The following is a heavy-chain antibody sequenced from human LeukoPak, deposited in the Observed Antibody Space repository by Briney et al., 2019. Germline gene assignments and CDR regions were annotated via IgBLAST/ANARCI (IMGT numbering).Heavy chain of an antibody. CDR3: ARDLVKVTKGFDI. CDR1: GHSFSSHY. CDR2: ISWRGRT. J-gene: IGHJ3*02. Sequence: PSEALSLACTVSGHSFSSHYGTWVRQPPGKGVEWIGYISWRGRTNYNPSLKSRVTTSTETSKNQFSLRLSSVTAADTAVYYCARDLVKVTKGFDIWGQGTMVSVSS. D-gene: IGHD4-17*01. V-gene: IGHV4-59*11.